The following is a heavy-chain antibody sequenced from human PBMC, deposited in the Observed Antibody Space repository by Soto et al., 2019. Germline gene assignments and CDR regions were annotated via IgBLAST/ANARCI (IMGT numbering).Heavy chain of an antibody. J-gene: IGHJ6*02. CDR2: ISYDGSNK. V-gene: IGHV3-30*18. CDR3: AKDRGDCYNVDYYYGMDV. Sequence: QVQLVESGGGVVQPGRSLRLSCAASGFTFSSYGMHWVRQAPGKGLECVAVISYDGSNKYYADSVKGRFTISRDNSKITLYLQMNSLRAEDTAVYYCAKDRGDCYNVDYYYGMDVCGQGTTVTVSS. D-gene: IGHD2-21*01. CDR1: GFTFSSYG.